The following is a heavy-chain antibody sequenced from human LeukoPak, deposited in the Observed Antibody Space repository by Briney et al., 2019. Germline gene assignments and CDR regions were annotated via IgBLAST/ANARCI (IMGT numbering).Heavy chain of an antibody. D-gene: IGHD3-10*01. CDR3: ARAMVRGVKIFDY. J-gene: IGHJ4*02. CDR2: IKQDGNEK. CDR1: GFTFSSYW. V-gene: IGHV3-7*01. Sequence: GGSLRLSCAASGFTFSSYWMSWVRQAPGKGLEWVANIKQDGNEKYYVDSVKGRFTISRDNAKNSLYLQMNSLRAEDTAVYYCARAMVRGVKIFDYWGQGTLVTVSS.